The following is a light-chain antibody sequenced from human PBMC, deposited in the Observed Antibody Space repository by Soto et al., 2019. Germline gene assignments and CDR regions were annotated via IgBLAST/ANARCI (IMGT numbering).Light chain of an antibody. V-gene: IGKV3-20*01. Sequence: EIVLTQSPGALSLSPGERATLSCRASQTVSDNYLAWYQQKPGQAPRLLIYGASTRATGIPDRFSGSGSGTAFSLPISRLEPEDFAVYYCQQYGGSPRVSFGGGTKVEIK. CDR1: QTVSDNY. J-gene: IGKJ4*01. CDR3: QQYGGSPRVS. CDR2: GAS.